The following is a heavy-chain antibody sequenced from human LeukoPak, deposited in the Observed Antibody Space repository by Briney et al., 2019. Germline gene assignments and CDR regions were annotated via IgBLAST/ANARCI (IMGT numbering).Heavy chain of an antibody. Sequence: SVNVSCTASGGTFSSYAISWVRQAPGQGLEWMGGIIPIFGTANYAQKFQGRVTITADESTSTAYMELSSLRSEDTAVYYCARGKSDTIVPGYWGQGTLVTVSS. CDR2: IIPIFGTA. J-gene: IGHJ4*02. D-gene: IGHD2-2*01. CDR3: ARGKSDTIVPGY. V-gene: IGHV1-69*13. CDR1: GGTFSSYA.